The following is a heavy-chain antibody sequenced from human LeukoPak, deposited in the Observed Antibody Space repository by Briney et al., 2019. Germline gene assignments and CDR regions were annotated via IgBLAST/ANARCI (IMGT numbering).Heavy chain of an antibody. CDR1: GGSISSSSYY. Sequence: TSETLSLTCTVSGGSISSSSYYWGWIRQPPGKGLVWIGSIYYSGSAYYNPSLKSRVTISVDTSKNQFSLKLSSVTAADTAVYYCARHYSSLARSAFDIWGRGTMVTVSS. CDR2: IYYSGSA. V-gene: IGHV4-39*01. D-gene: IGHD2-15*01. CDR3: ARHYSSLARSAFDI. J-gene: IGHJ3*02.